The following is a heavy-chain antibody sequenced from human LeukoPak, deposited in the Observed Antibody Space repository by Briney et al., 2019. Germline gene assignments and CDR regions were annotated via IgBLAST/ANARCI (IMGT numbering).Heavy chain of an antibody. Sequence: PGGSRRLSCAATGFTFSNYAIHWGRQAPGKGLEWVAFISDDGSRQHYADSVKGRFTISRDNSKNTLNLQMNSLRAEDTAVYYCVKDRTGTYTLDYWGQGTLVTVSS. CDR2: ISDDGSRQ. V-gene: IGHV3-30-3*01. CDR3: VKDRTGTYTLDY. J-gene: IGHJ4*02. CDR1: GFTFSNYA. D-gene: IGHD3-10*01.